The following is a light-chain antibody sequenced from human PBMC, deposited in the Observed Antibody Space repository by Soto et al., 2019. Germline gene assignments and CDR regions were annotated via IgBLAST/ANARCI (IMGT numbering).Light chain of an antibody. CDR3: QQDNNWSPYT. CDR2: GAS. V-gene: IGKV3-15*01. Sequence: EIVMTQSPGTLSVSPGERATLSCRASQSVSSSLAWYQQRPGQAPRLLIYGASTRATGVPARFSGRGSGTEFTLTVTSRQSEEFAVYYCQQDNNWSPYTFGQGTKLQIK. CDR1: QSVSSS. J-gene: IGKJ2*01.